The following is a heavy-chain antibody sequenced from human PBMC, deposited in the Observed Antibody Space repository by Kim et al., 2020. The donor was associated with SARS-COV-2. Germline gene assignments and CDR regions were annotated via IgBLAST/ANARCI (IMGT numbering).Heavy chain of an antibody. CDR2: IYYSGST. Sequence: SETLSLTCTVSGGSISSSSYYWGWIRQPPGKGLEWIGSIYYSGSTYYNPSLKSRVTISVDTSKNQFSLKLSYVTAADTAVYYCARHYYDSSGYYSFDYWGQGTLVTVSS. D-gene: IGHD3-22*01. CDR3: ARHYYDSSGYYSFDY. CDR1: GGSISSSSYY. V-gene: IGHV4-39*01. J-gene: IGHJ4*02.